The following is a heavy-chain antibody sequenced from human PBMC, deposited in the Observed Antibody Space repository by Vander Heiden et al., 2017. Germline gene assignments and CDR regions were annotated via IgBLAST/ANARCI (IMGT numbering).Heavy chain of an antibody. Sequence: SYAISWVRQAPGQGHEWKGGTIPIFGTANYAQKFQGRVTITADESTSTAYMELSSLRSEDTAVYYCARGHYYYGSGSYYNPKKYYYYYGMDVWGQGTTVTVSS. J-gene: IGHJ6*02. CDR2: TIPIFGTA. CDR3: ARGHYYYGSGSYYNPKKYYYYYGMDV. V-gene: IGHV1-69*01. CDR1: SYA. D-gene: IGHD3-10*01.